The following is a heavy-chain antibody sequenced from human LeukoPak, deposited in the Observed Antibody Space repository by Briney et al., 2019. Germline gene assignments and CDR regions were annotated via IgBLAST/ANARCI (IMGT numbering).Heavy chain of an antibody. Sequence: PGGSLRLSCVASGFTFSSYWMSWVRQAPGKGLEWVANIKQDGSEKYYVDSVKGRFTISRDNAKNSLYLQMNSLRAEDTAVYYCARDRYSSSWYGGYETDYWGQGTLVTVSS. CDR3: ARDRYSSSWYGGYETDY. V-gene: IGHV3-7*01. D-gene: IGHD6-13*01. CDR2: IKQDGSEK. CDR1: GFTFSSYW. J-gene: IGHJ4*02.